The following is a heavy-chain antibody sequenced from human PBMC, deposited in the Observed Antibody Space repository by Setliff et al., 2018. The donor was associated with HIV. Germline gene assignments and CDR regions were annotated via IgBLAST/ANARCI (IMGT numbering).Heavy chain of an antibody. J-gene: IGHJ6*02. V-gene: IGHV4-59*12. CDR1: GGSLSGYY. Sequence: SETLSLTCAVYGGSLSGYYWSWIRQPPGKGLEWIGYIYYSGITNYNPSLKRRVTISVDTSKNQFSLKLSSVTAADTAVYYCAREDYYYYGMDVWGQGTTVTVSS. CDR3: AREDYYYYGMDV. CDR2: IYYSGIT.